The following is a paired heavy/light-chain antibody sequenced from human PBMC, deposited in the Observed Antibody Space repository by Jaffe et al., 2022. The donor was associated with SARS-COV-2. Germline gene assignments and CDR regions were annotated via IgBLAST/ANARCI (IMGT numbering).Light chain of an antibody. CDR2: GNS. CDR3: QSYDSSLSGPHVV. CDR1: SSNIGAGYD. Sequence: QSVLTQPPSVSGAPGQRVTISCTGSSSNIGAGYDVHWYQQLPGTAPKLLIYGNSNRPSGVPDRFSGSKSGTSASLAITGLQAEDEADYYCQSYDSSLSGPHVVFGGGTKLTVL. J-gene: IGLJ2*01. V-gene: IGLV1-40*01.
Heavy chain of an antibody. Sequence: EVQLVESGGGLVQPGGSLRLSCAASGFTFSSYAMSWVRQAPGKGLEWVSAISGSGGSTYYADSVKGRFTISRDNSKNTLYLQMNSLRAEDTAVYYCAKARGSSSWHYYYYYYMDVWGKGTTVTVSS. V-gene: IGHV3-23*04. D-gene: IGHD6-13*01. CDR2: ISGSGGST. CDR1: GFTFSSYA. J-gene: IGHJ6*03. CDR3: AKARGSSSWHYYYYYYMDV.